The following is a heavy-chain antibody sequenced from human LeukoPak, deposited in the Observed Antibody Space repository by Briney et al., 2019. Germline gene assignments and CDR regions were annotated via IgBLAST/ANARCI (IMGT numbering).Heavy chain of an antibody. Sequence: SVKVSCKASGGTFSSYAISWVRQAPGQGLEWMGGIIPIFGTANYAQKFQGRVTITTDESTSTAYMELSSLRSEDTAVYYCARQELGIPYYYYYMDVWGKGTTVTVSS. CDR3: ARQELGIPYYYYYMDV. J-gene: IGHJ6*03. D-gene: IGHD7-27*01. CDR1: GGTFSSYA. V-gene: IGHV1-69*05. CDR2: IIPIFGTA.